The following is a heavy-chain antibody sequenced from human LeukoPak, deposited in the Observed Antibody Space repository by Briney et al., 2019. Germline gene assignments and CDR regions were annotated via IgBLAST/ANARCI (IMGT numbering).Heavy chain of an antibody. D-gene: IGHD5-18*01. Sequence: QPGGSLRLSCVASGFSVSSDYMTWVRQAPGKGLEWVSVLYSGGSTYYADSVKGRFTISRDTSKNTLYLQMNNLRVEDTAVYYCARYHTALNYWGQGTLVTASS. J-gene: IGHJ4*02. V-gene: IGHV3-53*01. CDR2: LYSGGST. CDR1: GFSVSSDY. CDR3: ARYHTALNY.